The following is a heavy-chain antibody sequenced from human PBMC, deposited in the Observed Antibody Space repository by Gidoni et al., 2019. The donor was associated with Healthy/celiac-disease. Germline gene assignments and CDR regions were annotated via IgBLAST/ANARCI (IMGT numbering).Heavy chain of an antibody. J-gene: IGHJ3*02. D-gene: IGHD3-22*01. Sequence: QVQLQESGPGLVKPSETLSLTCAVSGYSLSSGYYWGWIRQPPGKGLEWIGSIYHSGSTYCNPSLKSRVTISVDTSKNQFSLKLSSVTAADTAVYYCARAGYYYDSSGYYYGDAFDIWGQGTMVTVSS. CDR1: GYSLSSGYY. CDR3: ARAGYYYDSSGYYYGDAFDI. V-gene: IGHV4-38-2*01. CDR2: IYHSGST.